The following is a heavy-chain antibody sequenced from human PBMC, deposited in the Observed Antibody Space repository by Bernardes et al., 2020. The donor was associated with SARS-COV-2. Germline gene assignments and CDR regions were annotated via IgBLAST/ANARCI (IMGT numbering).Heavy chain of an antibody. CDR1: GFTFSSSA. D-gene: IGHD3-22*01. CDR2: IWPDGSDQ. Sequence: VGTLILSCAASGFTFSSSAMHWVRQAPGPGLEWVAVIWPDGSDQYYANSVKGRFTISRDNAKNTLYLQMNSLRAEDTAVYYCAREGLRDGSGYYYYFDYWGQGTLVTGSS. J-gene: IGHJ4*02. CDR3: AREGLRDGSGYYYYFDY. V-gene: IGHV3-33*01.